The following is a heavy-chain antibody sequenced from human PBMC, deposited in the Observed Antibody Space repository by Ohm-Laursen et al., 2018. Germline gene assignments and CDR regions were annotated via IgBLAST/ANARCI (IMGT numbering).Heavy chain of an antibody. V-gene: IGHV3-7*01. Sequence: GSLRLSCTASVFTFSSYWMSWVRQAPGKGLEWVANIKQDGSEKYYVDSVTGRFTISRDNAKNSLYLQMNSLRAEDTAVYYCFSGPSWEIWGQGTVVTVSS. CDR3: FSGPSWEI. CDR2: IKQDGSEK. CDR1: VFTFSSYW. D-gene: IGHD1-26*01. J-gene: IGHJ3*02.